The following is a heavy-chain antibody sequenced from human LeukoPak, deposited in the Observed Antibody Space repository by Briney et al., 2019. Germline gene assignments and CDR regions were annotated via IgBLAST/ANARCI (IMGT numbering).Heavy chain of an antibody. V-gene: IGHV3-48*04. CDR1: GFTFTSYT. CDR2: ISIDSGTM. Sequence: GGSLRLSCAASGFTFTSYTMNWVRQAPGRGPEWISYISIDSGTMHYADSVKGRFTISRDNSKNTLYLQMNSLRAEDTAVYYCASSYCGGTLCYDHYWGHGTLVTVSS. D-gene: IGHD2-21*01. CDR3: ASSYCGGTLCYDHY. J-gene: IGHJ4*01.